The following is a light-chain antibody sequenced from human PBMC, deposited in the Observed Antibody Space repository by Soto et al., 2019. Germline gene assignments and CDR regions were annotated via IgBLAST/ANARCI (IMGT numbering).Light chain of an antibody. CDR2: DAS. Sequence: EIVLTQSPATLSLSPGERATLSCRASQSVGTYLAWYQHKPGQGPRLLIYDASNRATGIPARSSGSGSGTDFTLTISSLEPEDFAVYYCQHRSGWVTFSGGTKVDIK. V-gene: IGKV3-11*01. CDR3: QHRSGWVT. CDR1: QSVGTY. J-gene: IGKJ4*01.